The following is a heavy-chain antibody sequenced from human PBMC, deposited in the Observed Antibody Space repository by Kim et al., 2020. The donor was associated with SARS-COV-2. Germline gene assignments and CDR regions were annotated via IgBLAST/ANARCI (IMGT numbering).Heavy chain of an antibody. Sequence: SETLSLTCTVSGDSVSGSSYYWGWIRQPPGKGLEWIGSMYYDGRTSYNPSLKTRLTISVDTSKTQFSLKLTSLTAADTAVDYCARSGWFRFYFDHWGQGT. CDR3: ARSGWFRFYFDH. D-gene: IGHD6-19*01. J-gene: IGHJ4*02. V-gene: IGHV4-39*01. CDR1: GDSVSGSSYY. CDR2: MYYDGRT.